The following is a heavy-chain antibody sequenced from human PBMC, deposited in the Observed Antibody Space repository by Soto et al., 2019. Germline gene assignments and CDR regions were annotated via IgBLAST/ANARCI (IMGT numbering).Heavy chain of an antibody. CDR3: AKSVAVVVAATDY. Sequence: PGGSLRLSCAISGFPVSSNYLSWVRQAPGKGLEWVSAISGSGGSTYYADSVKGRFTISRDNSKNTLYLQMNSLRAEDTAVYYCAKSVAVVVAATDYWGQGTRVTSPQ. J-gene: IGHJ4*02. V-gene: IGHV3-23*01. D-gene: IGHD2-15*01. CDR2: ISGSGGST. CDR1: GFPVSSNY.